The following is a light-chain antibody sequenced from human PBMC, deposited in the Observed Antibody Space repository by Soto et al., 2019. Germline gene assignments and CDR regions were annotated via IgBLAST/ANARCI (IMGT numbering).Light chain of an antibody. CDR3: AAWDARLDGVV. CDR2: SNN. V-gene: IGLV1-44*01. Sequence: QSVLTQPPSASGTPGQRVTISCSGSSSNIGTNTVNWFQQLPGTAPKLLIYSNNQRLSGVPDRFSGSKSGTSVSLAISGLQSEDEADYYCAAWDARLDGVVFGGGTKLTVL. CDR1: SSNIGTNT. J-gene: IGLJ3*02.